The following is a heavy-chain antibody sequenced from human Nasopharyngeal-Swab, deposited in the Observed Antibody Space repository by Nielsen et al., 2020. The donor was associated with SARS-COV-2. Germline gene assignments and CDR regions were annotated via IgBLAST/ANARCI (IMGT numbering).Heavy chain of an antibody. CDR1: GGSITGYY. J-gene: IGHJ6*02. CDR3: ARDRPNYGMDV. CDR2: IYYTGST. Sequence: SETLSLTCTVSGGSITGYYWSWIRQPPAKGLEWIENIYYTGSTKYNPSLKSRVTISIDASKYQFSLKLTSVTAADTAVYYCARDRPNYGMDVWGRGTTVTVS. V-gene: IGHV4-59*01.